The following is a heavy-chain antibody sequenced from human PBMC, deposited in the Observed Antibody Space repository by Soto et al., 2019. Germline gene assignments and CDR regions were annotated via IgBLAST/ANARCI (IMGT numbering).Heavy chain of an antibody. CDR1: GGSFSGYY. CDR2: INHSGST. J-gene: IGHJ5*02. CDR3: ARAAGRGASSGYYRLFDP. V-gene: IGHV4-34*01. D-gene: IGHD3-22*01. Sequence: PSETLSLTCAVYGGSFSGYYWSWIRQPPGKGLEWIGEINHSGSTNYNPSLKSRVTISVDTSKNQFSLKLSSVTAADTAVYYCARAAGRGASSGYYRLFDPWGQGTLVTVSS.